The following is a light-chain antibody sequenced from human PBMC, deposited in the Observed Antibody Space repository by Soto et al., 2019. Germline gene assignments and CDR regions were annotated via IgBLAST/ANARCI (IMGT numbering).Light chain of an antibody. CDR1: RSFASSY. Sequence: EIVLTQSPVTLSLSPGERATLSCRASRSFASSYSGWYQQKPGQPPRLLIYAASTRATGVPDRFSGSGSATDFTLTISRLEPEDSAVYYCHHYDASPPYTFGQGTKVEIK. V-gene: IGKV3-20*01. CDR3: HHYDASPPYT. CDR2: AAS. J-gene: IGKJ2*01.